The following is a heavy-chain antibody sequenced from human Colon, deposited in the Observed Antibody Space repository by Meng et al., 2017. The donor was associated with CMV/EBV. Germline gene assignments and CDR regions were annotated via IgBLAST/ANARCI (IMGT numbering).Heavy chain of an antibody. V-gene: IGHV3-48*03. J-gene: IGHJ5*02. CDR1: GSTFSSYE. Sequence: GGSLRLSCAASGSTFSSYEMNWVRQAPGKGLEWVSYISSDGGTVLYTDSVKGRFTISRDNTKNSVYLQMKSLRAEDTAVYYCARELGARSPHYNWFDPWVQGTLVTVSS. CDR2: ISSDGGTV. D-gene: IGHD1-26*01. CDR3: ARELGARSPHYNWFDP.